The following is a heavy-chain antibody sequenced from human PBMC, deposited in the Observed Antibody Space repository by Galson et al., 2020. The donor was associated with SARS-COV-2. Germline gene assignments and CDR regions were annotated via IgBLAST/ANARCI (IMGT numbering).Heavy chain of an antibody. CDR1: GGSISSGGYY. V-gene: IGHV4-31*03. D-gene: IGHD3-3*01. J-gene: IGHJ4*02. CDR3: ARAITIFGVVIANFDY. Sequence: ETSETLSLTCTVSGGSISSGGYYWSWIRQHPGKGLEWIGYIYYSGSTYYNPYLKSRVTISVDTSKNQFSLKLSSVTAADTAVYYCARAITIFGVVIANFDYWGQGTLVTVSS. CDR2: IYYSGST.